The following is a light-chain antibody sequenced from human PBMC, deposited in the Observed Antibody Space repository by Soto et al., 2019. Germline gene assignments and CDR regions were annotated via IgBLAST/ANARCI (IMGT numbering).Light chain of an antibody. J-gene: IGLJ1*01. CDR1: GSDVGNYKY. Sequence: QSALTQPASMSGSPGQSITISYTGTGSDVGNYKYVSWYQQHPGKAPKLIIFEVSNRPSGVSDRFSGSKSGNTASLTISGLQAEDEADYYCSSYTSISSLGVFGTGTKVTVL. CDR2: EVS. CDR3: SSYTSISSLGV. V-gene: IGLV2-14*01.